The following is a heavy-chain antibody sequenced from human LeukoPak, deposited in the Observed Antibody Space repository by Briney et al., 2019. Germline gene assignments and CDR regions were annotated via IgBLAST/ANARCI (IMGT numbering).Heavy chain of an antibody. J-gene: IGHJ4*02. CDR3: ASSKGYCSGGSCSLDDY. D-gene: IGHD2-15*01. Sequence: SETLSLICAVYGGSFSGYYWSWIRQPPGKGLEWIGEINHSGSTNYNPSLKSRVTISVDTSKNQFSLKLSSVTAADTAVYYCASSKGYCSGGSCSLDDYWGQGTLVTVSS. V-gene: IGHV4-34*01. CDR2: INHSGST. CDR1: GGSFSGYY.